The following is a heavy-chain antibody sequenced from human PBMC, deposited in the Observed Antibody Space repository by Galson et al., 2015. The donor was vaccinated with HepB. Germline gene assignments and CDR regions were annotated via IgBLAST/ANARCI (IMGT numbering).Heavy chain of an antibody. J-gene: IGHJ4*02. V-gene: IGHV1-2*04. D-gene: IGHD3-22*01. CDR3: ARGYYYDSSGYYSKSANFDY. CDR1: GYTFTGYY. CDR2: INPNSGGT. Sequence: SVKVSCKASGYTFTGYYMHWVRQAPGQGLEWMGWINPNSGGTNYAQKFQGWVTMTRDTSISTAYMELSRLRSDDTAVYYCARGYYYDSSGYYSKSANFDYWGQGTLVTVSS.